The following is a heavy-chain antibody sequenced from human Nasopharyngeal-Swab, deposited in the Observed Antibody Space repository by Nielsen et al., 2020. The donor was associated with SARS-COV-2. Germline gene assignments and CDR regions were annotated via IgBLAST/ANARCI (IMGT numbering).Heavy chain of an antibody. J-gene: IGHJ5*02. CDR2: IYYSGST. CDR3: ASRTSLFYDSSGYYGNWFDP. V-gene: IGHV4-39*01. CDR1: GGSISSSSYY. Sequence: SETLSLTCTVSGGSISSSSYYWGWIRHPPGKGLEWIGSIYYSGSTYYNPSLKSRVTISVDTSKNQFSLKLSSVTAADTAVYYCASRTSLFYDSSGYYGNWFDPWGQGTLVTVSS. D-gene: IGHD3-22*01.